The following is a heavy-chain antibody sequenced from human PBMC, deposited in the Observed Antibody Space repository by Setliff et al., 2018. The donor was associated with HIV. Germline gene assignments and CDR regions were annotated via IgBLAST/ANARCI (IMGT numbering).Heavy chain of an antibody. CDR3: ARSRAAGFDY. CDR2: ISNIGTTI. CDR1: GFTFSSYS. V-gene: IGHV3-48*01. D-gene: IGHD6-13*01. J-gene: IGHJ4*02. Sequence: LRLSCAASGFTFSSYSMNWVRQAPGKGLEWVSYISNIGTTIYYADSVKGRFTISRDNAKNSLYLQMNSLRAEDTAVYYCARSRAAGFDYWGQGTLVTVSS.